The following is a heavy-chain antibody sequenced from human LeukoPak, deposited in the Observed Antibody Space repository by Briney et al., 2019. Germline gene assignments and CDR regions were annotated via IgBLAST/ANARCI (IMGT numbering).Heavy chain of an antibody. CDR1: AYSFTSYW. J-gene: IGHJ3*02. Sequence: GESLKISCKTLAYSFTSYWIGWVRQMPGKGPEWIGIINPGDSETRYNPSFQGHVAISADTSISTAYLQWTSLQDSDTAIYYWASVGYDTSGYDAFDIWGQGTRVTVSS. V-gene: IGHV5-51*01. CDR3: ASVGYDTSGYDAFDI. D-gene: IGHD3-22*01. CDR2: INPGDSET.